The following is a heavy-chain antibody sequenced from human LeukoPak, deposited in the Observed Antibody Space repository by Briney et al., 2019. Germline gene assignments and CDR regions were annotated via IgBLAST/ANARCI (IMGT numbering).Heavy chain of an antibody. CDR3: ARSRRNIDRSGFYYYYDY. CDR2: INTVATYI. V-gene: IGHV3-21*01. D-gene: IGHD3-22*01. Sequence: NPGGSLRLSCAASGFTFSSYSLNWVRQAPGKGLGWVSSINTVATYIYYADSVRGRFTISRNNAKNSLWLQMNSLRAEDSAVYYCARSRRNIDRSGFYYYYDYWGQGTLVTVSS. J-gene: IGHJ4*02. CDR1: GFTFSSYS.